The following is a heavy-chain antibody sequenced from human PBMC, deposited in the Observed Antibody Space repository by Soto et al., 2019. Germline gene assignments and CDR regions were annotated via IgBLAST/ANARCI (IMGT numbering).Heavy chain of an antibody. CDR3: TRVRVVRGVTPEY. J-gene: IGHJ4*02. D-gene: IGHD3-10*01. V-gene: IGHV3-49*03. CDR2: IRSKAYGGTT. CDR1: GFTFGDYA. Sequence: GGSLRLSCTASGFTFGDYAMSWFRQAPGKGLEWVGFIRSKAYGGTTENAASVKGRFTISRDDSKSIAYLQMNSLKTEDTAVYYCTRVRVVRGVTPEYWGQGTLVTSPQ.